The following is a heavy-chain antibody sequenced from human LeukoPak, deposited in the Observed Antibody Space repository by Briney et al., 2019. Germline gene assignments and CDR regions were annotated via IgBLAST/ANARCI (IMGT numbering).Heavy chain of an antibody. CDR1: GGTFSSYA. Sequence: SVKVSCKASGGTFSSYAISWVRQAPGQGLEWMGRIIPIFGTANYAQKFQGRVTITTDESTSTAYMELSSLRSEGTAVYYCAREPRGYYGSGSYYNVYFGFDYWGQGTLVTVSS. V-gene: IGHV1-69*05. CDR2: IIPIFGTA. J-gene: IGHJ4*02. CDR3: AREPRGYYGSGSYYNVYFGFDY. D-gene: IGHD3-10*01.